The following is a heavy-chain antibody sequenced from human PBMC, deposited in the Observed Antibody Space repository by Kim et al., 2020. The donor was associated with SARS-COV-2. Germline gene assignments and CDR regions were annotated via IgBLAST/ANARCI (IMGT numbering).Heavy chain of an antibody. CDR2: ISYDGSNK. D-gene: IGHD5-18*01. V-gene: IGHV3-30*04. Sequence: GGSLRLSCAASGFTFSSYAMHWVRQAPGKGLEWVAVISYDGSNKYYADSVKGRFTISRDNSKNTLYLQMNSLRAEDTAVYYCARGVQWGYSYGLGHILYWGQGALVTVSS. CDR1: GFTFSSYA. CDR3: ARGVQWGYSYGLGHILY. J-gene: IGHJ4*02.